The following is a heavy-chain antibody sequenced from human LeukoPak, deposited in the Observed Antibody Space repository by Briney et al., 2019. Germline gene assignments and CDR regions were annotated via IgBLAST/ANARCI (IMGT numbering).Heavy chain of an antibody. CDR2: IKSKTDGGTT. Sequence: GGSLRLSCAASGFTFSNAWMSWVRQAPGKGLEGVGRIKSKTDGGTTDYAAPVKGKFTISRDDSKNTLYLQMNSLKTEDTAVYYCTTDIGRHNYFYYYMDVRGKGTTVTVSS. J-gene: IGHJ6*03. CDR1: GFTFSNAW. V-gene: IGHV3-15*01. CDR3: TTDIGRHNYFYYYMDV. D-gene: IGHD3-10*01.